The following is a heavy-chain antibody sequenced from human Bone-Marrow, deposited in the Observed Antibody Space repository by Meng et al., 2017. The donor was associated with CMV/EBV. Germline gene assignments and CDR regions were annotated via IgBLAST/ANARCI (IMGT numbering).Heavy chain of an antibody. CDR3: ARESYCSGGSCYSGVDY. V-gene: IGHV4-39*07. Sequence: GSLRLSCTVSGGSISSSSYYWGWIRQPPGKGLEWIGSIYYSGSTYYNPSLKSRVTISVDTSKNQLSLKLSSVTAADTAVYYCARESYCSGGSCYSGVDYWGQGTLVTVSS. D-gene: IGHD2-15*01. CDR2: IYYSGST. CDR1: GGSISSSSYY. J-gene: IGHJ4*02.